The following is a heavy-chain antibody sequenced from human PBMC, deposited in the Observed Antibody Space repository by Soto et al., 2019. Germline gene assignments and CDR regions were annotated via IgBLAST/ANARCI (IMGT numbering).Heavy chain of an antibody. CDR3: ARAASTVTTSYYFDY. CDR1: GGSFSGYY. J-gene: IGHJ4*02. D-gene: IGHD4-4*01. Sequence: SETLSLTCAVYGGSFSGYYWSWIRQPPGKGLEWIGEINHSGSTNYNPSLKSRVTISVDTSKNQFSLKLSSVTAADTAVYYCARAASTVTTSYYFDYWGQGTLVTVSS. V-gene: IGHV4-34*01. CDR2: INHSGST.